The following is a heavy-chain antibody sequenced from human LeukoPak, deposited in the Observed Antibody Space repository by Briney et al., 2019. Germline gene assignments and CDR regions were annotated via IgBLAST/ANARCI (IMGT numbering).Heavy chain of an antibody. V-gene: IGHV4-31*03. Sequence: PSETLSLTCTVSGSSISSGGYWWSWIRQHPGEGLEWIGYSYYSGSTYYNPSLRSRVTILVDTSKNQFSLKLSSLNAADTAVYYCARAILTASGYVWYFDLWGRGTLVTVSS. J-gene: IGHJ2*01. D-gene: IGHD3-3*01. CDR2: SYYSGST. CDR1: GSSISSGGYW. CDR3: ARAILTASGYVWYFDL.